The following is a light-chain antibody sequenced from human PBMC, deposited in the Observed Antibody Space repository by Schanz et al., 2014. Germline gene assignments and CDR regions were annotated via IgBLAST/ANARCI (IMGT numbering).Light chain of an antibody. CDR1: SSDVGGYNR. Sequence: QSALTQPPSVSGSPGQSVTISCTGTSSDVGGYNRVSWYQQPPGTAPKLMIYDVTNRPSGVPDRFSGSKSGSTASLTISGLRAEDEADYYCSSYTSSSTLYVFGTGTKLTVL. J-gene: IGLJ1*01. CDR2: DVT. V-gene: IGLV2-18*02. CDR3: SSYTSSSTLYV.